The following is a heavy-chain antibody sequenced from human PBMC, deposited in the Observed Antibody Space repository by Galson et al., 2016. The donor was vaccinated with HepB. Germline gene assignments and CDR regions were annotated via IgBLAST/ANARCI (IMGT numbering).Heavy chain of an antibody. V-gene: IGHV3-21*04. D-gene: IGHD5-18*01. CDR2: ISSSSSYI. CDR1: GFTLSGYN. CDR3: ATGGHSYGPFEL. Sequence: SLRLSCAASGFTLSGYNMNWVRQAPGKGLEWVSSISSSSSYIHYADSVKGRFTISRDNANNSLYLQMNDLRADDTAVYYFATGGHSYGPFELWGQGTLVTVSS. J-gene: IGHJ4*02.